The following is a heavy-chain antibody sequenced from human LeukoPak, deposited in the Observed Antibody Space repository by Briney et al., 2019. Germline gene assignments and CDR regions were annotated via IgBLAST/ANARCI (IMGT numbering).Heavy chain of an antibody. CDR3: AKDSKQ. D-gene: IGHD2/OR15-2a*01. CDR1: GGSISSGSYS. CDR2: IYPRGST. Sequence: SETLSLTCAVSGGSISSGSYSWSWIRQPPGKGLEWIGYIYPRGSTYYNPSLKSRVILSLDKSANQFSLNLSSVTAADTAVYYCAKDSKQWGQGTLVTVSS. J-gene: IGHJ4*02. V-gene: IGHV4-30-2*01.